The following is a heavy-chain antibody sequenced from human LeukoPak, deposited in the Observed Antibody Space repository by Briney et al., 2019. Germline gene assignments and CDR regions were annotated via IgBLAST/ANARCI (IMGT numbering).Heavy chain of an antibody. V-gene: IGHV1-69*01. CDR1: GGTFSSYA. J-gene: IGHJ3*02. CDR2: IIPIFGTA. Sequence: GSSVKVSCKASGGTFSSYAISWVRQAPGQGLEWMGGIIPIFGTANYAQKFQGRVTITADESTSTAYMELSSLRSEDTAVYYCARERGTVTKSAFDIWGQGTMVTVSS. CDR3: ARERGTVTKSAFDI. D-gene: IGHD4-17*01.